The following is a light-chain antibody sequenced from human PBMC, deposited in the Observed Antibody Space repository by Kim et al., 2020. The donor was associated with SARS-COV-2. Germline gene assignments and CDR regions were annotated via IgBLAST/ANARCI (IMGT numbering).Light chain of an antibody. J-gene: IGLJ2*01. Sequence: HSITRSFPGSASSFVGYCHFSLHQQYPGNSPKIMIYDVTTRPSPVSTRFSGSKSGNTASLTISGLQAEYEADYYCSSYTSTNTLVFGGGTQLTVL. CDR2: DVT. V-gene: IGLV2-14*04. CDR1: ASSFVGYCH. CDR3: SSYTSTNTLV.